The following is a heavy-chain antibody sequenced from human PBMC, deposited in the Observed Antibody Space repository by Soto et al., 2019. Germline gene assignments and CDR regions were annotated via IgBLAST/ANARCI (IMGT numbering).Heavy chain of an antibody. J-gene: IGHJ4*02. Sequence: SETLSFTCTVSGGSVSSGSYYWSWIRQPPGKGLEWIGYIYYSGSTNYNPSLKSRVTISVDTSKNQFSLKLSSVTAADTAVYYCARDLGGYSGYDTLNYFDYWGQGTLVTVSS. CDR2: IYYSGST. CDR3: ARDLGGYSGYDTLNYFDY. V-gene: IGHV4-61*01. D-gene: IGHD5-12*01. CDR1: GGSVSSGSYY.